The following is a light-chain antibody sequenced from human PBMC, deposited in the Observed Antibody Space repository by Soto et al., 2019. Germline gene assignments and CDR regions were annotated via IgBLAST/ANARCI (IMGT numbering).Light chain of an antibody. J-gene: IGKJ3*01. V-gene: IGKV3-20*01. CDR1: QSVSTNY. Sequence: EIVLTQSPGTLSLSPGDRATLSCRASQSVSTNYLAWYQQKLGQAPRLLIYGASSRATGIPDRFSGNGSGTDFTLPISRLEPEDVAVYYCHQYGSNPCTFGPGTKVDIK. CDR2: GAS. CDR3: HQYGSNPCT.